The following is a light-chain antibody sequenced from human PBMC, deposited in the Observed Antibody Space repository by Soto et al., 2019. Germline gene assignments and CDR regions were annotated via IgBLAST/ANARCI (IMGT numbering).Light chain of an antibody. CDR3: QPYKNWAPET. CDR1: QSVSSH. CDR2: GAS. V-gene: IGKV3-15*01. Sequence: EIVMTQSPATLSVSPGERATLSCRASQSVSSHLARYQQTPGQAPRLLIYGASTRATGIPARFSGSGSGTESTLTISSLQSEDFAVYCGQPYKNWAPETFGQGTKVEIK. J-gene: IGKJ1*01.